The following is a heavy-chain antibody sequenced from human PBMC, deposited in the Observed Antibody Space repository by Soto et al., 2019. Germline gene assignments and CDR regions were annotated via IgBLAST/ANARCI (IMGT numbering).Heavy chain of an antibody. CDR2: FKSETDGGTT. D-gene: IGHD3-3*01. J-gene: IGHJ4*02. Sequence: EVQLVESGGGLVKPGGSLRLSCAASGFTFGNAWMSWVRQAPGKGLEWVGRFKSETDGGTTDYAAPVKGRFNISRDESKNTLYLQMNRLKTEDTAVYYRVTDPHRRTIIGVVIGPFDHWGQGTLGTVYS. V-gene: IGHV3-15*01. CDR1: GFTFGNAW. CDR3: VTDPHRRTIIGVVIGPFDH.